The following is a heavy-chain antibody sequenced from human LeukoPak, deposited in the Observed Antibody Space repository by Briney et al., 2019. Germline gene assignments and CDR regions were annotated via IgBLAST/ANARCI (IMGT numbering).Heavy chain of an antibody. CDR1: GYTFTSYY. V-gene: IGHV1-46*01. CDR3: AREYGVTDYYYYGMDV. Sequence: ASVKVSCKASGYTFTSYYMHWVRQAPGQGLEWMGIINPSGGSTSYAQKFQGRVTMTRDTSTSTVYMELSSLRSEDTAVYYCAREYGVTDYYYYGMDVWGQGTTVTVSS. CDR2: INPSGGST. D-gene: IGHD1-14*01. J-gene: IGHJ6*02.